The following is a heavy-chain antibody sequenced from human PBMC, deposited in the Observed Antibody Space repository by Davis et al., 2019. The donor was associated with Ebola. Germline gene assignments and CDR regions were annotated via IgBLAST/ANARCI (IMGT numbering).Heavy chain of an antibody. V-gene: IGHV1-69*06. CDR1: GYTFTSYG. CDR3: ARTVLRYFDRLFDSGFDY. J-gene: IGHJ4*02. CDR2: IIPIFGTA. Sequence: AASVKVSCKASGYTFTSYGISWVRQAPGQGLEWMGGIIPIFGTANYAQKFQGRVTITADKSTSTAYMELSSLRSEDTAVYYCARTVLRYFDRLFDSGFDYWGQGTLVTVSS. D-gene: IGHD3-9*01.